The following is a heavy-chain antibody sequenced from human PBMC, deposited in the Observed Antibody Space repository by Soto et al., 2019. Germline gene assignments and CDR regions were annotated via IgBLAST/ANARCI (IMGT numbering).Heavy chain of an antibody. CDR2: IYPDDSDV. Sequence: GESLKISCMGSGYTFTDYWIGWVRQMPGKGLEWMGIIYPDDSDVRYSPSFQGQVTMSVDKSSNTAFLQLTSLKASDTAIHYCARQSSDTYSDYFDPWGQGTLVTVSS. V-gene: IGHV5-51*01. D-gene: IGHD2-15*01. J-gene: IGHJ5*02. CDR1: GYTFTDYW. CDR3: ARQSSDTYSDYFDP.